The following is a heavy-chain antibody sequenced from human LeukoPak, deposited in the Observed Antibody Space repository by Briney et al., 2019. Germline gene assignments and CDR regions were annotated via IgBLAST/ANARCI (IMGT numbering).Heavy chain of an antibody. Sequence: ASVKVSCKASGYTFTGYYMHWVRQAPGQGLEWMGWINPNSGGTNYAQKFQGRVTMTRDTSISTAYMELSRLRSDDTAAYYCARDSSGWRTDAFDIWGQGTMVTVSS. CDR3: ARDSSGWRTDAFDI. J-gene: IGHJ3*02. V-gene: IGHV1-2*02. CDR1: GYTFTGYY. D-gene: IGHD6-19*01. CDR2: INPNSGGT.